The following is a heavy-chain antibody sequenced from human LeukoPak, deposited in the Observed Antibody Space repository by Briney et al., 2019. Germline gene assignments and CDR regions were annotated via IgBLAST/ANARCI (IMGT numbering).Heavy chain of an antibody. CDR1: GDSFSSNSAA. CDR2: TYYRSKWYN. CDR3: ARGMGPDYGGSHFDY. V-gene: IGHV6-1*01. D-gene: IGHD4-23*01. J-gene: IGHJ4*02. Sequence: SQTLSLTCAISGDSFSSNSAAWHWLRQSPSRGLEWLGRTYYRSKWYNDYAVSVKSRITINPDTSKNQSSLQLNSVAPEDTAVYYCARGMGPDYGGSHFDYWGQGTLVTVSS.